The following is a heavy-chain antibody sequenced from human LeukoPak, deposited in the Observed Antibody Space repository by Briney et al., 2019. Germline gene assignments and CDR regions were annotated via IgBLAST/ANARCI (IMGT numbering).Heavy chain of an antibody. V-gene: IGHV3-30*04. J-gene: IGHJ6*04. Sequence: GRSLRLSCAASGFTFSSYAMDWVRQAPGKGLEWVALMSYDGSYKYYGDSVRGRFTISRDNLKNTFYLQMNSLRAEDTAVYYCARANGDGSGSYYNYHYYYGMDVWGKGTTVTVSS. CDR1: GFTFSSYA. D-gene: IGHD3-10*01. CDR2: MSYDGSYK. CDR3: ARANGDGSGSYYNYHYYYGMDV.